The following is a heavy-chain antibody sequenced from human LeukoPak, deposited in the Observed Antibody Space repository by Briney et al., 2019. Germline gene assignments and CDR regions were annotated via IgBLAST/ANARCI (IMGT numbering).Heavy chain of an antibody. CDR1: GFTFSSYG. D-gene: IGHD4-17*01. CDR2: ISYDGSNK. J-gene: IGHJ3*02. V-gene: IGHV3-30*03. Sequence: GGSLRLSCAASGFTFSSYGMHWVRQAPGKGLEWVAVISYDGSNKYYADSVKGRFTISRDNSKNTLYLQMGSPRAEDMAVYYCATTTVTTKGPFDIWGQGTMVTVSS. CDR3: ATTTVTTKGPFDI.